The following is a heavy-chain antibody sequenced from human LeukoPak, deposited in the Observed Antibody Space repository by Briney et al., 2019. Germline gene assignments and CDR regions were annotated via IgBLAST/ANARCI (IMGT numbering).Heavy chain of an antibody. Sequence: TSETLSLTCTVSGGSISSGGYYWSWIRQHPGKGLEWIGYIYYGGSTYYNPSLKSRVTISVDTSKNQFSLKLSSVTAADTAVYYCARESDVHYYDSSGYKYFDYWGQGTLVTVSS. D-gene: IGHD3-22*01. CDR3: ARESDVHYYDSSGYKYFDY. CDR2: IYYGGST. V-gene: IGHV4-30-4*08. CDR1: GGSISSGGYY. J-gene: IGHJ4*02.